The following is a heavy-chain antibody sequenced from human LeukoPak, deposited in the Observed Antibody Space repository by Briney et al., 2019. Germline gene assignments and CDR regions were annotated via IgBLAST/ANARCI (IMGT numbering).Heavy chain of an antibody. Sequence: GGSLRLSCAASGFTFGNYWMSWVRQAPGGGLQWVASMKGDGSHIYYVDSVKGRFIISRDNARNSLYLQMSSLRVEDTAIYYCARLFGGVTTYDYWGQGAQVTVSS. D-gene: IGHD2-8*02. CDR1: GFTFGNYW. CDR2: MKGDGSHI. CDR3: ARLFGGVTTYDY. V-gene: IGHV3-7*01. J-gene: IGHJ4*02.